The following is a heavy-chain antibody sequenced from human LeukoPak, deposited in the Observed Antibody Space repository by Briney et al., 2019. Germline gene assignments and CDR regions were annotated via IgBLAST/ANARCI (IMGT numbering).Heavy chain of an antibody. Sequence: TGGSLRLSCAASGFIFSNYAMHWVRQAPGKGLEWVAVISYDGSNKYYADSVKGRLTISRDNSKNTLYLQMNSLRGEDTAVYYCAKFDNRIVGAASFNYWGQGILVTVSS. J-gene: IGHJ4*02. CDR2: ISYDGSNK. V-gene: IGHV3-30*04. D-gene: IGHD1-26*01. CDR3: AKFDNRIVGAASFNY. CDR1: GFIFSNYA.